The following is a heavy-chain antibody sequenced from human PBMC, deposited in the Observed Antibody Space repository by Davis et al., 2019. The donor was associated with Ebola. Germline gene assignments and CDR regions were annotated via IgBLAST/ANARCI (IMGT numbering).Heavy chain of an antibody. CDR2: ISGSGGST. J-gene: IGHJ3*02. CDR1: GFTFSTYA. D-gene: IGHD3-9*01. V-gene: IGHV3-23*01. Sequence: GESLKISCAASGFTFSTYAMSWVRQAPGKGLEWVSAISGSGGSTYYADSVKGRCTISRDNSKKTLYLQMNSLRAEDTAVYYCANSLRYFDWLLYEVNDAFDIWGQGTMVTVSS. CDR3: ANSLRYFDWLLYEVNDAFDI.